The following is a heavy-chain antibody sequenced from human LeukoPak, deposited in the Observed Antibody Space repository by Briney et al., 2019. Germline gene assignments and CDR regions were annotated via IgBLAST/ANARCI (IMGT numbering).Heavy chain of an antibody. V-gene: IGHV3-74*01. D-gene: IGHD6-19*01. CDR1: GFTFSRHW. J-gene: IGHJ6*02. Sequence: QSGGSLRLSCAASGFTFSRHWMHWVRQAPGKGLVWVSRMDSDGGYINYADSVRGRFTISRDNAKNTLYLQMNSLRAEDTAVYYCARAGGYSSGWYPGADYYYGMDVWGQGTTVTVSS. CDR3: ARAGGYSSGWYPGADYYYGMDV. CDR2: MDSDGGYI.